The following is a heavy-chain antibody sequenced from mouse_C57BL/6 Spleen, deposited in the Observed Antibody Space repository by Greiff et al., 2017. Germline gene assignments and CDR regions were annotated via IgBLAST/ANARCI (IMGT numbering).Heavy chain of an antibody. J-gene: IGHJ2*01. Sequence: VPLQQSGAELVKPGASVKLSCKASGYTITSYWMHWVKQRTGRGLEWIGRIDPNSGGTKYNQKFKSKDTLTVDKPSSTAYMQLSSLTSEDSADYYGARWIATVVGFDYWGQGTTLTVSS. D-gene: IGHD1-1*01. V-gene: IGHV1-72*01. CDR2: IDPNSGGT. CDR1: GYTITSYW. CDR3: ARWIATVVGFDY.